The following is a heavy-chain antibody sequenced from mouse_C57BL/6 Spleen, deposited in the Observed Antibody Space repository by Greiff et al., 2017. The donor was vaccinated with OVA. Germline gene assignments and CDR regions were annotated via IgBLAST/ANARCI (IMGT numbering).Heavy chain of an antibody. CDR1: GFTFSSYA. J-gene: IGHJ4*01. CDR2: ISDGGSYT. Sequence: EVMLVESGGGLVKPGGSLKLSCAASGFTFSSYAMSWVRQTPEKRLEWVATISDGGSYTYYPDNVKGRFTISRDNAKNNLYLQMSHLKSEDTAMYYCARDRDGNSNAMDYWGQGTSVTVSS. V-gene: IGHV5-4*01. CDR3: ARDRDGNSNAMDY. D-gene: IGHD2-1*01.